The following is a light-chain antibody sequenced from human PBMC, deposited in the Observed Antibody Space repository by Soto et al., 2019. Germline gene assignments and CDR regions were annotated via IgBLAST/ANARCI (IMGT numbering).Light chain of an antibody. Sequence: QSVLTQPASLSASPGQSITISSTGTSRDVCGYHNVSWDELNPHKARKLMLYGVSTRPSGVSNRCSGSNSGTTASLTISRLQAEDEAEYYCTSYAGSDIRGVVGSGTKVTV. J-gene: IGLJ1*01. V-gene: IGLV2-14*01. CDR3: TSYAGSDIRGV. CDR2: GVS. CDR1: SRDVCGYHN.